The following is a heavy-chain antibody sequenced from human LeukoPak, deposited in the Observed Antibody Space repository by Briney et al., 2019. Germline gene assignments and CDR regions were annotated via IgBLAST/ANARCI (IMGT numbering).Heavy chain of an antibody. CDR3: ARSYYYGSGSYYFKENDY. D-gene: IGHD3-10*01. CDR1: GFTFSSYS. CDR2: ISSSSSYI. J-gene: IGHJ4*02. V-gene: IGHV3-21*01. Sequence: GGSLRLSCAASGFTFSSYSMNWVRQAPGKGLEWVSSISSSSSYIYYADSVKGRFTISRDNAKNSLYLQMNSLRAEDTAVYYCARSYYYGSGSYYFKENDYWGQGTLVTVSS.